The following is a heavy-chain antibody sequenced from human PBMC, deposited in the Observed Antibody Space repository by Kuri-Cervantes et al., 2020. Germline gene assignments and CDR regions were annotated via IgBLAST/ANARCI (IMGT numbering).Heavy chain of an antibody. CDR2: INPNSGGT. V-gene: IGHV1-2*04. D-gene: IGHD3-9*01. J-gene: IGHJ6*02. Sequence: GESLKISCKGSGYSFTSYWIGWVRQMPGKGLEWMGWINPNSGGTNYAQKFQGWVTMTRDTSISTAYMELSRLRSDDTAVYYCARGLYDILACMDVWGQGTTVTVSS. CDR1: GYSFTSYW. CDR3: ARGLYDILACMDV.